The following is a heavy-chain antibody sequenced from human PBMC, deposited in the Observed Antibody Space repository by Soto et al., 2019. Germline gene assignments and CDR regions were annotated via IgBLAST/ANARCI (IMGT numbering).Heavy chain of an antibody. D-gene: IGHD3-9*01. CDR3: AKDLASGQLRYFDWLLLITDAFDI. V-gene: IGHV3-23*01. CDR2: ISGSGGST. CDR1: GFTFSSYA. J-gene: IGHJ3*02. Sequence: GGSLRLSCAASGFTFSSYAMSWVRQAPGKGLEWVSAISGSGGSTYYADSVKGRFTISRDNSKNTLYLQMNSLRAEDTAVYYCAKDLASGQLRYFDWLLLITDAFDIWGQGTMVTVSS.